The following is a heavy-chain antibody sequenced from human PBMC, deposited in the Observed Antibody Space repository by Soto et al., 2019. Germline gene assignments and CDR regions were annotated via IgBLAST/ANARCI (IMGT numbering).Heavy chain of an antibody. V-gene: IGHV1-2*02. Sequence: QAQLVQSGPEVKKPGASVKVSCKASGYTFTGPYIYWIRQAPGQGLEWMGWIDPNSGSTEFAQKFQGRVTLTRATSISTVYMELNSLRSDDTGVYYCARDFRTHSHGVDVWGQGTAVTVSS. J-gene: IGHJ6*02. CDR2: IDPNSGST. CDR3: ARDFRTHSHGVDV. D-gene: IGHD1-26*01. CDR1: GYTFTGPY.